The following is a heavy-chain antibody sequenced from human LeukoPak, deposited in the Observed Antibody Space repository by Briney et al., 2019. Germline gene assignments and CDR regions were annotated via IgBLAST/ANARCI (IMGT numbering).Heavy chain of an antibody. CDR2: ISYDGSNK. Sequence: PGGSLRLSCAASGFTFSSYAMHWVRQAPGKGLEWVAVISYDGSNKYYADSVKGRFTISRDNSKNTLYLQMNSLRAEDTAVYYCAKAGASIAAADFSFDYWGQGTLVTVSS. J-gene: IGHJ4*02. CDR1: GFTFSSYA. D-gene: IGHD6-13*01. CDR3: AKAGASIAAADFSFDY. V-gene: IGHV3-30*04.